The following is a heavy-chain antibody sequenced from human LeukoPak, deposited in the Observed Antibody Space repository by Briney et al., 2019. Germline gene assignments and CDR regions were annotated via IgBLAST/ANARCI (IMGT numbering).Heavy chain of an antibody. CDR1: GFTFRNFG. J-gene: IGHJ6*03. V-gene: IGHV3-30*02. D-gene: IGHD5-12*01. Sequence: GGSLRLSCAASGFTFRNFGMHWVRQAPGKGLEWVAFIRYDESNNYYADSVKGRFTISRDNSKNTLYLQMHSLRAEDTAVYYCAKKGTATIRYYYMDVWGKGTTVTVSS. CDR2: IRYDESNN. CDR3: AKKGTATIRYYYMDV.